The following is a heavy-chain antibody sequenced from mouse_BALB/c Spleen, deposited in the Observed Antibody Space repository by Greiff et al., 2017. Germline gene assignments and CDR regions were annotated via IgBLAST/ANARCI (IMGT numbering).Heavy chain of an antibody. D-gene: IGHD2-3*01. V-gene: IGHV1S81*02. CDR2: INPSNGGT. Sequence: QVQLQQSGAELVKPGASVKLSCKASGYTFTSYYMYWVKQRPGQGLEWIGEINPSNGGTNFNEKFKDKATLTADKSSSTAYMQLSSLTSEDSAVYYCARGGYYPLYAMDYWGQGTSVTVSS. CDR1: GYTFTSYY. J-gene: IGHJ4*01. CDR3: ARGGYYPLYAMDY.